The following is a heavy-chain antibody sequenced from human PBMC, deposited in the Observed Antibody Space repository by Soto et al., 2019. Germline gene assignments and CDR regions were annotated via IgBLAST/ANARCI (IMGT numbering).Heavy chain of an antibody. Sequence: GGSLRLSCAASGFTFSSYAMHWVRQAPGKGLEWVAVISYDGSNKYYADSVKGRFTISRDNSKNTLYLQMNSLRAEDTAVYYWARERLAAAAFDYWGQGPLVTVSS. CDR3: ARERLAAAAFDY. V-gene: IGHV3-30-3*01. J-gene: IGHJ4*02. CDR2: ISYDGSNK. CDR1: GFTFSSYA. D-gene: IGHD6-13*01.